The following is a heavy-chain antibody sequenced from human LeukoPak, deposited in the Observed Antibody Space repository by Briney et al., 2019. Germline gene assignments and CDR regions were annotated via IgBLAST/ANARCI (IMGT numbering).Heavy chain of an antibody. J-gene: IGHJ4*02. CDR1: GFPFSSYA. Sequence: GGSLRLSRAASGFPFSSYAMSWVRQPPGKGLECISTISDSFRITDDADSVKGRFTISRDNSKNTLYLQMNTLRAEDTAVYYCAKRHGDYFDYWGQGTLVTVSS. CDR3: AKRHGDYFDY. D-gene: IGHD4-17*01. CDR2: ISDSFRIT. V-gene: IGHV3-23*01.